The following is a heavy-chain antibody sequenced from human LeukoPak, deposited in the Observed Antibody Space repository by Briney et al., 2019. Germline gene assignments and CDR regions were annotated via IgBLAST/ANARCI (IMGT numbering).Heavy chain of an antibody. D-gene: IGHD2-15*01. CDR1: GFTFSSYA. J-gene: IGHJ6*02. V-gene: IGHV3-49*03. CDR3: SRRDCSGGSCYGYYYYGMDV. CDR2: IRSKAYGGTT. Sequence: PGGSLRLSCAASGFTFSSYAMSWFRQAPGKGLEWVGFIRSKAYGGTTEYAASVKGRFTISRDDSKSIAYLQMNSLKTEDTAVYYCSRRDCSGGSCYGYYYYGMDVWGQGTTVTVSS.